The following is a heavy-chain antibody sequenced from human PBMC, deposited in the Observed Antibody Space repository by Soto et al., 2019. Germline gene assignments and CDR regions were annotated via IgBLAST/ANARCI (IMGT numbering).Heavy chain of an antibody. J-gene: IGHJ3*02. V-gene: IGHV4-30-2*01. CDR3: ARAHGSGWGAFDI. CDR2: IYHSGST. Sequence: QLQLQESGSGLVKPSQTLSLTCAVSGGSISSGGYSWSWIRQPPGKGLEWIGYIYHSGSTYYNPPLKRRVTISVDRSKNQFSLKLSSVTAADTAVYYCARAHGSGWGAFDIWGQGTMVTVSS. CDR1: GGSISSGGYS. D-gene: IGHD3-10*01.